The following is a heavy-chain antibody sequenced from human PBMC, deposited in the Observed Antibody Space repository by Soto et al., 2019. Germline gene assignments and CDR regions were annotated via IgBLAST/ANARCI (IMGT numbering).Heavy chain of an antibody. CDR2: ISYGGTRK. J-gene: IGHJ6*02. CDR1: GFTFSNYG. CDR3: AKDIPPEIDDFWHGMEV. Sequence: GGSLRLSCRASGFTFSNYGMYWVRQAPGKGLEWVAVISYGGTRKYYADSVKGRFTISRDNSKNTLYLQMNSLRAEDTAVYYCAKDIPPEIDDFWHGMEVWGQGTTVTVSS. D-gene: IGHD3-3*01. V-gene: IGHV3-30*18.